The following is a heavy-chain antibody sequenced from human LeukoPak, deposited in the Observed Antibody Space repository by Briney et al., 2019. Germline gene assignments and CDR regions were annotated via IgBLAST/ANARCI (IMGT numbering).Heavy chain of an antibody. CDR3: ARDLEMATITYYFDY. Sequence: GGSLRLSCAAPGFTFSDYYMSWIRQAPGKGLEWVSYISSSGSTIYYADSVKGRFTISRDNAKNSLYLQMNSLRAEDTAVYYCARDLEMATITYYFDYWGQGTLVTVSS. D-gene: IGHD5-24*01. CDR2: ISSSGSTI. J-gene: IGHJ4*02. V-gene: IGHV3-11*01. CDR1: GFTFSDYY.